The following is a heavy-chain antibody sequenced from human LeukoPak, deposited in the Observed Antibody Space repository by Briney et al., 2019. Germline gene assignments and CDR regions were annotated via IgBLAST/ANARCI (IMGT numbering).Heavy chain of an antibody. J-gene: IGHJ4*02. CDR1: GFTFSSYG. Sequence: PGGSPRLSCAASGFTFSSYGMHWVRQAPGKGLEWVAFIRYDGSNKYYADSVKGRFTISRDNSKNTLYLQMNSLRAEDTAVYYCAASIVVVVAATEYWGQGTLVTVSS. CDR2: IRYDGSNK. CDR3: AASIVVVVAATEY. V-gene: IGHV3-30*02. D-gene: IGHD2-15*01.